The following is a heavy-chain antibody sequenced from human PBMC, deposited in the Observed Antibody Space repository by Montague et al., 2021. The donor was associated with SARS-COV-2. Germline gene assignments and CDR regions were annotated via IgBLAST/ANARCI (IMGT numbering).Heavy chain of an antibody. Sequence: SETLSLTCVVYGGSFSGYYWSWIRQPPGKGLEWIGEINHSGSTNYNPSLKSRVTISVDTSKKQFSLRLNSVTAADTAVYYCARGGGYSYGALDYWGQGILVTVSS. CDR1: GGSFSGYY. D-gene: IGHD5-18*01. CDR3: ARGGGYSYGALDY. V-gene: IGHV4-34*01. J-gene: IGHJ4*02. CDR2: INHSGST.